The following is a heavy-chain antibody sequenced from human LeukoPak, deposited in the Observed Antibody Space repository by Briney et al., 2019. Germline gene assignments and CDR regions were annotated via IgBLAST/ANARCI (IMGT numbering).Heavy chain of an antibody. D-gene: IGHD4-17*01. J-gene: IGHJ3*02. V-gene: IGHV1-69*13. CDR3: ARGNPTVPPYDAFDI. CDR1: GGTFSSYA. Sequence: SVKVSCKASGGTFSSYAISWVRQAPGQGLEWMGGIIPIFGTANYAQKFQGRVTITADESTSTAYMELSSLRSEDTAVYYCARGNPTVPPYDAFDIWGQGTMVTVSS. CDR2: IIPIFGTA.